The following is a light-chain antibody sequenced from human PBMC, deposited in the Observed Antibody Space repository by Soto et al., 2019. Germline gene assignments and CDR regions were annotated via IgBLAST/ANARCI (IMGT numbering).Light chain of an antibody. CDR1: SSDIGGFDY. CDR3: SSYTSTSTQV. V-gene: IGLV2-14*03. CDR2: DVT. Sequence: QSVLTQPASVSGSPGQSITISCTGTSSDIGGFDYVSWYQQHPGKAPKLMIYDVTNRPSGVSNRFSGSKSANTASLTISGLQAEDEAEYYCSSYTSTSTQVFGTGTKVTVL. J-gene: IGLJ1*01.